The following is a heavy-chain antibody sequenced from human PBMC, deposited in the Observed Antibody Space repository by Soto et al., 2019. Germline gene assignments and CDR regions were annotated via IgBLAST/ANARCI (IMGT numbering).Heavy chain of an antibody. V-gene: IGHV4-34*01. CDR3: ARHYDVDFDY. CDR1: GGSFTGYY. Sequence: QVQLHQWGAGLLRPSETLSLTCTVYGGSFTGYYWSWIRQSPGKGLEWIGEINYSAGTIYNPSLKRRAVIEIDAPKNHLSLKLTSVTAADTAVYFCARHYDVDFDYWGQGVLVTVDS. J-gene: IGHJ4*02. D-gene: IGHD5-12*01. CDR2: INYSAGT.